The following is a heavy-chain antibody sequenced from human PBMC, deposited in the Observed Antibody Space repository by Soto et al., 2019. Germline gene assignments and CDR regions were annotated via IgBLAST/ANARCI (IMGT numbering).Heavy chain of an antibody. V-gene: IGHV1-69*08. CDR3: ARDPRYDFWCAVDAFDI. CDR2: IIPILGIA. J-gene: IGHJ3*02. CDR1: GGTFSSYT. Sequence: QVQLVQSGAEVKKPGSSVKVSCKASGGTFSSYTISWVRQAPGQGLEWMGRIIPILGIANYAQKFQGRVTITADKSTSTAYMELSSLRSEDTAVYYCARDPRYDFWCAVDAFDIWGQGTMVTVSS. D-gene: IGHD3-3*01.